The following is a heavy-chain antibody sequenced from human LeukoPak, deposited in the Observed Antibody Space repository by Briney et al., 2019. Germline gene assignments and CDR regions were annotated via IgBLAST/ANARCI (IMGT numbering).Heavy chain of an antibody. CDR1: GFTFSNYD. CDR3: ARDMQLRYFDWLTKVGFAGMDV. J-gene: IGHJ6*02. CDR2: ISYDGSNK. V-gene: IGHV3-30*19. D-gene: IGHD3-9*01. Sequence: GGSPRLSCAASGFTFSNYDMYWVRQAPGKGLEWVAVISYDGSNKYYADSVKGRFTISRDNSKNTLYLQMNSLRAEDTAVYYCARDMQLRYFDWLTKVGFAGMDVWGQGTTVTVSS.